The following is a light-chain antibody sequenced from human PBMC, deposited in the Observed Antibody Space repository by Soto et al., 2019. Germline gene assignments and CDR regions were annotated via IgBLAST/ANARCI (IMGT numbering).Light chain of an antibody. V-gene: IGKV1-33*01. CDR3: QQYDNPMYT. J-gene: IGKJ2*01. CDR2: DAS. Sequence: DIQMTQSPSSLSASVGDRVTITCQASQDISNYLNWYQQKPGKAPKLLIYDASNLETGVPSRFSGSGSGTDFTFTISSLHPEDIATYYCQQYDNPMYTFGQGTKLEIK. CDR1: QDISNY.